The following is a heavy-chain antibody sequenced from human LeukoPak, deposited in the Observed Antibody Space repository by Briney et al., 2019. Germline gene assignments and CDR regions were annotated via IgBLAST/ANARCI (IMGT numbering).Heavy chain of an antibody. CDR1: GGSISSYY. CDR2: IYYSGSI. D-gene: IGHD3-9*01. V-gene: IGHV4-59*01. CDR3: ASYYDILTGYRFGY. Sequence: SETLSLTYTVSGGSISSYYWSWIRQPPGKGLEWIGYIYYSGSINYNPSLKSRVTISVDTSKNQFSLKLSSVTAADTAVYYCASYYDILTGYRFGYWGQGTLVTVSS. J-gene: IGHJ4*02.